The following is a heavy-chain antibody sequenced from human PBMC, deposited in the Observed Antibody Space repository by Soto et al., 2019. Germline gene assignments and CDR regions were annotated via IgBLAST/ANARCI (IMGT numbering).Heavy chain of an antibody. J-gene: IGHJ4*02. CDR1: GYAFRTYG. CDR3: ARGRGASSWFELPYYFDS. Sequence: QVLLVQSGAEVKEPGASVKVSCKTSGYAFRTYGLSWVRQAPGQGLEWMGWISAYNGNTDYAQKFQGRVSMTTDTSTRTVYMELRSRRSDDTALYYCARGRGASSWFELPYYFDSWGQGTLVTVSS. CDR2: ISAYNGNT. D-gene: IGHD6-13*01. V-gene: IGHV1-18*01.